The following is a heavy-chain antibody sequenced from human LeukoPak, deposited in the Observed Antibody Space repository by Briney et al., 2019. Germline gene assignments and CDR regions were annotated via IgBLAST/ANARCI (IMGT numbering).Heavy chain of an antibody. CDR1: GFTFSSYV. V-gene: IGHV3-23*01. J-gene: IGHJ4*02. CDR3: ARGKYCTSTSCYNPVDYFEY. D-gene: IGHD2-2*02. Sequence: GGSLRLSCAASGFTFSSYVMSWVRQAPGKGLEWVSAISGSGASTYYADSVKGRFTISRDNSKSTLYLQMNSLRAEDTAVYYCARGKYCTSTSCYNPVDYFEYWGQGTLVTVSS. CDR2: ISGSGAST.